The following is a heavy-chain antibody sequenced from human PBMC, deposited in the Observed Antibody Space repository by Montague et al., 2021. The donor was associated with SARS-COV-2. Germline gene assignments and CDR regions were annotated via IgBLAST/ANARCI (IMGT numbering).Heavy chain of an antibody. D-gene: IGHD3-10*01. CDR2: IYYSGST. J-gene: IGHJ4*02. CDR3: ARFIRYYGSGGPSLDY. V-gene: IGHV4-31*03. CDR1: GGSISSGTYY. Sequence: TLSLTCTVSGGSISSGTYYWSWIRPHPGKGLEWNGYIYYSGSTYYNPSLKSRVTISVDTSKNQFSLKLSSVTAADTAVYYCARFIRYYGSGGPSLDYWGQGTRVAVSS.